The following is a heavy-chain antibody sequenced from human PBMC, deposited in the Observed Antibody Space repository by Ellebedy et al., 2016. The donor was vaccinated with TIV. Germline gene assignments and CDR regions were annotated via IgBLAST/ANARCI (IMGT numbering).Heavy chain of an antibody. CDR3: ARDRDRYCSGGSCTRFNY. CDR2: FDPEDGET. CDR1: GYTLTELS. J-gene: IGHJ4*02. V-gene: IGHV1-24*01. Sequence: ASVKVSCXVSGYTLTELSMHWVRQAPGKGLEWMGGFDPEDGETIYAQKFQGRVTMTEDTSTDTAYMELSSLRSEDTAVYYCARDRDRYCSGGSCTRFNYWGQGTLVTVSS. D-gene: IGHD2-15*01.